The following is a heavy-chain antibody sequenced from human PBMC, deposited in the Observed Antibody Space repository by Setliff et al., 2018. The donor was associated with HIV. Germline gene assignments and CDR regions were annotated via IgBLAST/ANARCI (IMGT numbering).Heavy chain of an antibody. CDR1: SGSITSRTYY. D-gene: IGHD3-3*01. CDR2: IFYSGIT. J-gene: IGHJ3*02. CDR3: ARSKTFYDFWGGYYTHGAFKI. V-gene: IGHV4-39*01. Sequence: ASETLSLTCTVSSGSITSRTYYWGWIRQPPGEGLEWIGSIFYSGITYYNPSLKSRVSISVDTSKNQFSLNLTSVTAADTAVYYCARSKTFYDFWGGYYTHGAFKIWGLGTMVTVSS.